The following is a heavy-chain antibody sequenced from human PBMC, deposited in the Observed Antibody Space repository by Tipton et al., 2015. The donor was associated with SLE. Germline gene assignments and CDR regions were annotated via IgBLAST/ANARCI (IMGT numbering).Heavy chain of an antibody. J-gene: IGHJ1*01. CDR3: AKLAEQLDTGWFQH. CDR2: ISSVDNTK. Sequence: SLRLSCAASGYTFSYYEMNWVRQAPGKGLEWVSYISSVDNTKYYADSVKGRFTISRDNSKNTLYLQMNSLRAEDTAVYYCAKLAEQLDTGWFQHWGQGTLVTVSS. CDR1: GYTFSYYE. V-gene: IGHV3-48*03. D-gene: IGHD6-6*01.